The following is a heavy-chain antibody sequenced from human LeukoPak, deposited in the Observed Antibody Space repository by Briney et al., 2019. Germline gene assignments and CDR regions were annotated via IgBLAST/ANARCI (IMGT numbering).Heavy chain of an antibody. D-gene: IGHD3-3*01. CDR2: IYQSGST. CDR1: GYSISSRYF. CDR3: ARQSAYNPYYAFDS. Sequence: SETLSLTCTVSGYSISSRYFWGWIRQPPGKGLEWIGSIYQSGSTYYNPSLKSRVTISVDTSKDQFSVKLTSVTAADTAVYFCARQSAYNPYYAFDSWGQGALVTVSS. V-gene: IGHV4-38-2*02. J-gene: IGHJ4*02.